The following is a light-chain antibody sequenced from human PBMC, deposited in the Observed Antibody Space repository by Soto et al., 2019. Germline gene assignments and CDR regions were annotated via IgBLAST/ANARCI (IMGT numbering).Light chain of an antibody. CDR1: SSDVGSYNL. CDR3: CSYAGSSTYV. V-gene: IGLV2-23*01. Sequence: LTQPASVSGSPGQSITISCTGTSSDVGSYNLVSWYQQHPGKAPKLMIYEGSKRPSGVSNRFSGSKSGNTASLTISGLQAEDEADYYCCSYAGSSTYVFGTGTKVTV. CDR2: EGS. J-gene: IGLJ1*01.